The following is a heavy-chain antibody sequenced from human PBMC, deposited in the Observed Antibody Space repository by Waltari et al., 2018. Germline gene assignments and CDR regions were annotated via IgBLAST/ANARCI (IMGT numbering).Heavy chain of an antibody. CDR3: ARGSVTAKIAFDL. D-gene: IGHD2-21*02. V-gene: IGHV1-69*13. Sequence: QVQLVQSGXEVKKPGSSVKVSCKASGGTFSSXXISWVRQATGQGLEWMRRIIPLFGTANYAQNFQGRVTITADTSTGTAYVELRSQRSEDTAMYYCARGSVTAKIAFDLWGQGTMVTVSS. CDR1: GGTFSSXX. CDR2: IIPLFGTA. J-gene: IGHJ3*01.